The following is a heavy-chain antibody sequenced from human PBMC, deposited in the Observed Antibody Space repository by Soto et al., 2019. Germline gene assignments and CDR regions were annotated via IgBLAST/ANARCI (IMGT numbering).Heavy chain of an antibody. CDR3: AREPTSNYYDSSGYFEY. CDR1: GFTFSSYG. D-gene: IGHD3-22*01. V-gene: IGHV3-33*01. J-gene: IGHJ4*02. Sequence: QVQLVESGGGVVQPGRSLRLSCAASGFTFSSYGMHWVRQAPGKGLEWVAVIWYDGSNRYYADSVKGRFTISRDNSKNTLYLQMNSLIAEDTAVYYCAREPTSNYYDSSGYFEYWGQGTLVTVSS. CDR2: IWYDGSNR.